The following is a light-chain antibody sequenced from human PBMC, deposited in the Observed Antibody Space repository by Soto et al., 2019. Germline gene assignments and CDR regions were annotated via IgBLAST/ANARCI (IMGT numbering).Light chain of an antibody. CDR1: QSISSY. J-gene: IGKJ4*01. V-gene: IGKV1-39*01. CDR3: QQSYSTPLT. CDR2: DAS. Sequence: DIQMTQSPSSLSASVGDRVTITFRASQSISSYLNWYQQKPGKVPKLLIYDASSLEPGVPSRFSGSGSGTDFTLTISSLQPEDFATYYCQQSYSTPLTFGGGTKVDIK.